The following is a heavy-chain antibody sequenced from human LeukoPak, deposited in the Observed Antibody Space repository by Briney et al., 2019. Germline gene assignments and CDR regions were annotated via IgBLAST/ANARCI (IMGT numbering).Heavy chain of an antibody. V-gene: IGHV3-48*03. CDR2: ISTSGSPI. J-gene: IGHJ4*02. D-gene: IGHD6-13*01. CDR3: ARVKGSRWLFFDY. Sequence: PGGSLRLSCAASGFTLSSYEMNWVRQAPGKGLEWVSYISTSGSPIYYADSVTGQFTISRDNAKNSVYLQMNSLRAEDTAVYYCARVKGSRWLFFDYWGQGTLVTVSS. CDR1: GFTLSSYE.